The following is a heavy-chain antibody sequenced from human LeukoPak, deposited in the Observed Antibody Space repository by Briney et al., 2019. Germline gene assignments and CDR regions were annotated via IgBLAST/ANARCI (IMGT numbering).Heavy chain of an antibody. CDR1: GFTFSSYS. CDR3: ARDQRPGYYYYYMDV. J-gene: IGHJ6*03. D-gene: IGHD5-24*01. V-gene: IGHV3-21*01. Sequence: GGSLRLSCAVSGFTFSSYSMKWVRQAPGKGLEWVSSISSSSSYIYYADSVKGRFTISRDNAKNSLYLQMNSLRAEDTGVYYSARDQRPGYYYYYMDVWGKGTTVTVSS. CDR2: ISSSSSYI.